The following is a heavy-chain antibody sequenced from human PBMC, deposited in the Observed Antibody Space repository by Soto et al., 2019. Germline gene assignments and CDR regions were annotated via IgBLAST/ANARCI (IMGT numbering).Heavy chain of an antibody. V-gene: IGHV5-51*01. J-gene: IGHJ6*02. CDR2: IYPGDSDT. Sequence: GESLKISCKGSGYSFTSYWIGWVRQMPGKGLEWMGIIYPGDSDTGYSPSFQGQVTISADKSVSTAYLQWSSLKASDTAMYYCARLSTWNGGPYGMDVWGQGTTVTVSS. D-gene: IGHD1-1*01. CDR3: ARLSTWNGGPYGMDV. CDR1: GYSFTSYW.